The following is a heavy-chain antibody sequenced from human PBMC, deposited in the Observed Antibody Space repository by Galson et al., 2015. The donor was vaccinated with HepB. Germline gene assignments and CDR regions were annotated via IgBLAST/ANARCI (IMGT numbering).Heavy chain of an antibody. D-gene: IGHD2-15*01. CDR2: IKQDGSEK. J-gene: IGHJ5*02. Sequence: SLRLSCAASGFTFSSYWMSWVRQAPGKGLEWVANIKQDGSEKYYVDSVKGRFTISRDSAKNSLYLQMNSLRAEDTAVYYCARIWWGGENWFDPWGQGTLVTVSS. CDR1: GFTFSSYW. CDR3: ARIWWGGENWFDP. V-gene: IGHV3-7*01.